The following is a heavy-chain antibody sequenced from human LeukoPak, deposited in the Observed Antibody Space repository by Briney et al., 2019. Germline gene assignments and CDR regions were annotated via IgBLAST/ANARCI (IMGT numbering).Heavy chain of an antibody. Sequence: GGSLRLSCAASGFTFSSYWMSWVRQAPGKGLEWVSAISGSGGSTYYADSVKGRFTISRDNSKNTLYLQMNSLRAEDTAVYYCQSGNFYDSSGYYSPYFDYWGQGTLVTVSS. CDR3: QSGNFYDSSGYYSPYFDY. CDR2: ISGSGGST. V-gene: IGHV3-23*01. D-gene: IGHD3-22*01. J-gene: IGHJ4*02. CDR1: GFTFSSYW.